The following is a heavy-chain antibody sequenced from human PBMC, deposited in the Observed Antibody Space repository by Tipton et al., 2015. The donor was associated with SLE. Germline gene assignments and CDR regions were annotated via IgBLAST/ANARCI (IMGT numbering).Heavy chain of an antibody. V-gene: IGHV4-39*07. CDR3: ARAEGSWDAFDI. CDR2: VSYSGST. D-gene: IGHD2-15*01. CDR1: GASVTRTSHY. J-gene: IGHJ3*02. Sequence: TLSLTCSVSGASVTRTSHYWGWIRQSPGKGLEWIATVSYSGSTFSNPSLRGRVATSSDTSGNQFSLTLRSVTAADTAVYYCARAEGSWDAFDIWGQGTMVTVSS.